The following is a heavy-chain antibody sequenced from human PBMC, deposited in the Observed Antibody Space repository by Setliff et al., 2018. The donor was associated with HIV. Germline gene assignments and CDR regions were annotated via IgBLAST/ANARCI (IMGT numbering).Heavy chain of an antibody. J-gene: IGHJ4*02. V-gene: IGHV1-69*10. CDR3: ARGAYYYDSSGYYPLYFDY. Sequence: SVKVSCKASGGTFSSYAISWVRQAPGQGLEWMGGFIPLPRIANYPQKFQGRVTITADESMSTAYMELSSLRSEDTAVYYCARGAYYYDSSGYYPLYFDYWGQGTLVTVSS. CDR2: FIPLPRIA. D-gene: IGHD3-22*01. CDR1: GGTFSSYA.